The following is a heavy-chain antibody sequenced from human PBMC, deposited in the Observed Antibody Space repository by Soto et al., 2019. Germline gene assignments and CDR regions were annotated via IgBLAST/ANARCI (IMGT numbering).Heavy chain of an antibody. CDR3: ARFGTYYDTSGFLY. D-gene: IGHD3-22*01. Sequence: SVKVSCKASGFTFTSSAVQWLRQARGQRLEWIGWIVVGSGNTNYAQKFQERVTITRDMSTSTAYMELSSLRAEDTAVYYCARFGTYYDTSGFLYWGQGTLVTVSS. CDR2: IVVGSGNT. J-gene: IGHJ4*02. V-gene: IGHV1-58*01. CDR1: GFTFTSSA.